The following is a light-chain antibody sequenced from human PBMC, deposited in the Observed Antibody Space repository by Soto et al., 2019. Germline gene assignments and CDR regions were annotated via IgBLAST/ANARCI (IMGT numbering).Light chain of an antibody. CDR1: QSISSW. CDR2: QAS. J-gene: IGKJ1*01. Sequence: DIQMTQSPSTLSASVGDRVTITCRASQSISSWLAWYQQKPGRAPKLLIYQASSSEIGVPSRFSGSGSGTEVTLTISSLQPDDFATYYCQYYKESSTFGQGTRLEIK. CDR3: QYYKESST. V-gene: IGKV1-5*03.